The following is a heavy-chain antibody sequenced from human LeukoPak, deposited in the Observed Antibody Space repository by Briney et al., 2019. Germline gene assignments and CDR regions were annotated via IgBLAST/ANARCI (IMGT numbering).Heavy chain of an antibody. CDR3: ATEGTTVTTHFRD. CDR2: FDPEDDET. Sequence: ASVKVSCKVSGYTLTELSMHWVRQAPGKGLEWMGGFDPEDDETIYAQKFQGRVTMTEGTSTDTAYMELSSLRSEDTAVYYCATEGTTVTTHFRDWGQGTLVTVSS. D-gene: IGHD4-17*01. V-gene: IGHV1-24*01. CDR1: GYTLTELS. J-gene: IGHJ4*02.